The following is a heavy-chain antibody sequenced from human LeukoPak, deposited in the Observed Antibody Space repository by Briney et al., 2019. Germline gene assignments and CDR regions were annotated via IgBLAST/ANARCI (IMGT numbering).Heavy chain of an antibody. CDR2: IIPIFGTA. Sequence: SVKVSCQASGGTLSSYAISWVRQAPGQGREWMGRIIPIFGTAHYVQKFLGRVTINTDESTSTADMELSSLRSEDTAVYYWARGFDGDGYTDNWFDPWGQGTLVTVSS. D-gene: IGHD5-24*01. J-gene: IGHJ5*02. CDR3: ARGFDGDGYTDNWFDP. CDR1: GGTLSSYA. V-gene: IGHV1-69*05.